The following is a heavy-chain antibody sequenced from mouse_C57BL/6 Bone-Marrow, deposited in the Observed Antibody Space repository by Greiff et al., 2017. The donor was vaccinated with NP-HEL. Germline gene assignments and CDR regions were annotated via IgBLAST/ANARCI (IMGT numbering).Heavy chain of an antibody. D-gene: IGHD1-1*01. CDR1: GYAFSSSW. Sequence: QVTLKVSGPELVKPGASVKISCKASGYAFSSSWMNWVKQRPGKGLEWIGRIYPGDGDTNYNGKFKGKATLTADKSSSTAYMQLSSLTSEDSAVYFCERLNYFDYWGRGTTLTVSS. CDR2: IYPGDGDT. CDR3: ERLNYFDY. J-gene: IGHJ2*01. V-gene: IGHV1-82*01.